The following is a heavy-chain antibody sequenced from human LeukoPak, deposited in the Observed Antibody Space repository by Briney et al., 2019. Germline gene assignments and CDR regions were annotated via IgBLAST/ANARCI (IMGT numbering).Heavy chain of an antibody. V-gene: IGHV3-74*01. Sequence: PGGSLRLSCASSGFTFSSYWMHWVRQAPGKGLVWVSRITSDGRSTSYADSVKGRFIISRDNAKNTLYLQMNSLRAEDTAVYYCARDLGYWGQGTLVTVSS. D-gene: IGHD7-27*01. CDR2: ITSDGRST. J-gene: IGHJ4*02. CDR1: GFTFSSYW. CDR3: ARDLGY.